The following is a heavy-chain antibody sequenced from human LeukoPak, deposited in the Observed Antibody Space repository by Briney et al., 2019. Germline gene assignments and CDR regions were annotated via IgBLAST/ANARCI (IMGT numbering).Heavy chain of an antibody. Sequence: QAGGSLRLSCVASGFTFSNYWMTWVRQAPGKGLEWVAHIKQDGTDKYYADSVKGRFTISRDNAKNSLYLQMSSLRAEDTAVYYCARDPATIVIGILDYWGQGALVTVSS. CDR3: ARDPATIVIGILDY. J-gene: IGHJ4*02. V-gene: IGHV3-7*01. D-gene: IGHD2-15*01. CDR2: IKQDGTDK. CDR1: GFTFSNYW.